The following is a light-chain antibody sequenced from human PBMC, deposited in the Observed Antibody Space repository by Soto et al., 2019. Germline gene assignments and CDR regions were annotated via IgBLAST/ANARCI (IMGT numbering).Light chain of an antibody. J-gene: IGKJ4*01. CDR2: GAS. CDR1: QTLSSNS. V-gene: IGKV3-20*01. CDR3: QQYESSPIT. Sequence: EIVLTQSPGTLSLSPGERATLSCRASQTLSSNSLAWYQQRPGQTPRVLVYGASNRATGIPDKFSGSGSGTDFTLTISRLEPDDFAVYYCQQYESSPITFGGGTKV.